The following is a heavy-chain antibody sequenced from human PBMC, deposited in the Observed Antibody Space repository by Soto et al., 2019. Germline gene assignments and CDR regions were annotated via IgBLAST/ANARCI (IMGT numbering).Heavy chain of an antibody. J-gene: IGHJ3*02. V-gene: IGHV4-34*01. D-gene: IGHD6-19*01. CDR1: GGSFSGSH. CDR3: ARVVGSSGWYYGSFDI. CDR2: INQSGST. Sequence: SETLSLTCAVYGGSFSGSHWNWIRQPPGKGLEWIGEINQSGSTNYNPSLKSRVTISVDTSKNQFSLKLSSVTAADSAVYYCARVVGSSGWYYGSFDIWGPGTMVTVSS.